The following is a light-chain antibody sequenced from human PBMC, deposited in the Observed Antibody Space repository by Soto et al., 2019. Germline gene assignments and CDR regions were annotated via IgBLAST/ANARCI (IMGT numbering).Light chain of an antibody. CDR3: SSYTTNNSYIL. V-gene: IGLV2-11*01. CDR1: SSDVGGYNY. J-gene: IGLJ2*01. Sequence: QSALTQPRSASGSPGQSITISCTGTSSDVGGYNYVSWYQQHPAKAPKLIIIEVSDRPSGVSDRFSGSKSGNTASLTISGLQAEDEADYYCSSYTTNNSYILFGGGTKLTVL. CDR2: EVS.